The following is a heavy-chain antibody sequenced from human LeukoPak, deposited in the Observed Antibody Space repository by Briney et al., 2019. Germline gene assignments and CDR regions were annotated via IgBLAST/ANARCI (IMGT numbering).Heavy chain of an antibody. CDR1: GFTFNYYW. J-gene: IGHJ4*02. CDR2: INTDGSSI. V-gene: IGHV3-74*01. D-gene: IGHD3-10*01. Sequence: GGSLRLSCAASGFTFNYYWMYWVRQAPGKGLVWVSRINTDGSSINYADSVKGRFTTSRDNAKNTLYLQMNTLRAEDTAVYYCARSGGNYGNFYFDSWGQGTLVTVSS. CDR3: ARSGGNYGNFYFDS.